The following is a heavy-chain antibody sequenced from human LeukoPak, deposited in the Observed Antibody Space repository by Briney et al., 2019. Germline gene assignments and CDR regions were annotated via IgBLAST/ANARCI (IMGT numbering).Heavy chain of an antibody. V-gene: IGHV3-74*01. Sequence: PGGSLRLSCGASGFTFRTYWMKWVRQAPGKGLVWVSRIESDGSSTSYADSVKGRFTISRDNAANTLYLQMNSLRAEDTAVYYCARGSWSAAGTSIDYWGQGTLVTVSS. J-gene: IGHJ4*02. CDR2: IESDGSST. CDR3: ARGSWSAAGTSIDY. D-gene: IGHD6-13*01. CDR1: GFTFRTYW.